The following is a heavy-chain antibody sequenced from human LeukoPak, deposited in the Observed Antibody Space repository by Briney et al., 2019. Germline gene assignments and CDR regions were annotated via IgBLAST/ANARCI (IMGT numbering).Heavy chain of an antibody. D-gene: IGHD4-17*01. CDR3: TTVSPYGDYLYYFDF. J-gene: IGHJ4*02. CDR1: GITLSNAW. CDR2: IESKIDGGRT. Sequence: PGGSLRLSCVASGITLSNAWMTWVRQAPGKGLEWVGRIESKIDGGRTDYVAAVKGRFTISRDDSKNILFLHMNGLNTEDTAVYYCTTVSPYGDYLYYFDFWGLGTLVTVSS. V-gene: IGHV3-15*04.